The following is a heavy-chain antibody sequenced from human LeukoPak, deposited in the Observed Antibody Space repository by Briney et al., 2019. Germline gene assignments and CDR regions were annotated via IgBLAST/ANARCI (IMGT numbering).Heavy chain of an antibody. J-gene: IGHJ5*02. V-gene: IGHV1-8*01. CDR1: GYTFTSYD. CDR3: ARAFTGIPNWFDP. Sequence: ASAKVSCKASGYTFTSYDINWVRQATGQGLEWMGWMNPNSGNTGYAQKFQGRVTMTRNTSISTAYMELSSLRSEDTAVYYCARAFTGIPNWFDPWGQGTLVTVSS. CDR2: MNPNSGNT. D-gene: IGHD6-13*01.